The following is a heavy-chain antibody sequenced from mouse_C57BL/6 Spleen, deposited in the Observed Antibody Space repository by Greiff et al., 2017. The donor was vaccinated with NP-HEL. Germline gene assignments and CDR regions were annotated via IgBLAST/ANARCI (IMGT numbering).Heavy chain of an antibody. J-gene: IGHJ4*01. CDR3: ARWGNYGFYAMDY. CDR1: GYSFTGYY. V-gene: IGHV1-42*01. D-gene: IGHD2-1*01. CDR2: INPSTGGT. Sequence: VQLQQSGPELVKPGASVKISCKASGYSFTGYYMNWVKQSPEKSLEWIGEINPSTGGTTYNQKFKAKATLTVDKSSSTAYMQLKSLTSEDSAVYYCARWGNYGFYAMDYWGQGTSVTVSS.